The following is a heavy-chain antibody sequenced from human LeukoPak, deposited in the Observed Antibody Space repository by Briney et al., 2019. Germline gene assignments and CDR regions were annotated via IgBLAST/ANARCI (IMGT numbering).Heavy chain of an antibody. Sequence: PGGSLRLSCAASGFTFSSYSMNWVRQAPGKGLEWVSSISSSSSYIYYADSVKGRFTISRDNAKNSLYLQMNSLRAEDTAVYYCARDDYSNYAAGRHGYWGQGTLVTVSS. J-gene: IGHJ4*02. CDR1: GFTFSSYS. V-gene: IGHV3-21*01. CDR2: ISSSSSYI. D-gene: IGHD4-11*01. CDR3: ARDDYSNYAAGRHGY.